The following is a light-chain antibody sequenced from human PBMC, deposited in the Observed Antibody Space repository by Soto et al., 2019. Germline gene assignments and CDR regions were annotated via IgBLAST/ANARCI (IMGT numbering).Light chain of an antibody. CDR3: QQYGSSHWT. CDR2: GAS. CDR1: QTVSRSA. Sequence: EIVLTQSPGALSFSPGERATLSCRASQTVSRSALAWYQQKPGQAPRLLIYGASNRATGIPDRFSGSGSGTELTLTISRLEPEDFAVYYWQQYGSSHWTFGEGAKVDIX. J-gene: IGKJ1*01. V-gene: IGKV3-20*01.